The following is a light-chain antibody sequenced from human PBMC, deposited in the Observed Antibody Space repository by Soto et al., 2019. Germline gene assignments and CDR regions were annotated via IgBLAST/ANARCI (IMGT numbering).Light chain of an antibody. V-gene: IGKV3-20*01. CDR2: GAS. J-gene: IGKJ3*01. Sequence: IVLTQSPGTLSLSPGERATLSCRASQSVSSSHLAWYQQKPGQAPRLLIYGASSRATGVPDRFSGSGSGTDFTLTISRLEPEDFAVYYCQQYGSSFTFGPGTKVDIK. CDR1: QSVSSSH. CDR3: QQYGSSFT.